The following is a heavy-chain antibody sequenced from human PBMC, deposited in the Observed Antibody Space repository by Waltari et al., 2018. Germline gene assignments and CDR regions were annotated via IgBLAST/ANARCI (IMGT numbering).Heavy chain of an antibody. CDR3: VTDRGDFDY. D-gene: IGHD3-10*01. CDR2: IKTDSEGAAT. V-gene: IGHV3-15*01. J-gene: IGHJ4*02. Sequence: VQLVESGGGLVQPGGSLRLSCVVSGMSTPHFNSAYMSWVRRAPTRGLEWIGRIKTDSEGAATEFAAPVKGSFSISRDDSKKTLYLQLSSLEKDDTAVYYCVTDRGDFDYWGQGTLVTVSS. CDR1: GMSTPHFNSAY.